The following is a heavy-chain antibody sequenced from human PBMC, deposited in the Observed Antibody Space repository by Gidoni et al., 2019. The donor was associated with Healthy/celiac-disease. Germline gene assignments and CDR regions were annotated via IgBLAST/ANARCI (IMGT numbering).Heavy chain of an antibody. Sequence: QVQLVQSGAEVKKPGASVMVSCKAFGYTFTGYYMHWVRQAPGQGLEWMGWINPNSGGTNYAQKCQGWVTMTRETSISTAYMELRRLRADDTAVYYWARDTGAFDIWGQGTMVTVSS. CDR1: GYTFTGYY. CDR3: ARDTGAFDI. CDR2: INPNSGGT. V-gene: IGHV1-2*04. J-gene: IGHJ3*02.